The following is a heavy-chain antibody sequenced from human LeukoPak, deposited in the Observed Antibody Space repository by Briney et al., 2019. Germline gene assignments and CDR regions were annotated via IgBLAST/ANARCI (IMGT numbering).Heavy chain of an antibody. Sequence: GGSLRLSCAASGFTFSSYAMSWVRRAPGKGLEWVSAISGSGGSTYYADSVKGRFTISRDNSKNTLYLQMNSLRAEDTAVYYCAKDRYCSSTSCYGYYYYGMDVWGQGTTVTVSS. CDR1: GFTFSSYA. J-gene: IGHJ6*02. V-gene: IGHV3-23*01. D-gene: IGHD2-2*01. CDR2: ISGSGGST. CDR3: AKDRYCSSTSCYGYYYYGMDV.